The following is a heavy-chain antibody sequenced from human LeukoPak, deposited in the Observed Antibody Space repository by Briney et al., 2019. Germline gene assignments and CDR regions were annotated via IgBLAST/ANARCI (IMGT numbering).Heavy chain of an antibody. CDR2: ISSSSSTI. CDR1: GFTFSSYS. Sequence: GGSLRLSCAASGFTFSSYSMNWVRQAPGKGLEWISYISSSSSTIYYADSVRGRFTISRDNDKNSMYLLMNSLGAEDTAVYYCARGFDYWGQGTLDTVSS. J-gene: IGHJ4*02. CDR3: ARGFDY. V-gene: IGHV3-48*01.